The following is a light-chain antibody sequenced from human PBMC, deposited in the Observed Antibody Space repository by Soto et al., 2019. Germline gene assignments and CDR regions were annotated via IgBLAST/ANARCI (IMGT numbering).Light chain of an antibody. Sequence: DIQMTQSPSSLSASVGDTVTIDCRTSQGISVFLNWYRQKPGRAPELLIYAASNLHTGVSSRFSGAGSGANFTLTITSLQSEDYATYYCLQTYTRTFAFGPGT. CDR3: LQTYTRTFA. CDR2: AAS. J-gene: IGKJ3*01. CDR1: QGISVF. V-gene: IGKV1-39*01.